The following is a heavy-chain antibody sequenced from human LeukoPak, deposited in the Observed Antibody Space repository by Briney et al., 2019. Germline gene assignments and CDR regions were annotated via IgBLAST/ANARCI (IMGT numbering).Heavy chain of an antibody. J-gene: IGHJ3*02. D-gene: IGHD3-22*01. CDR2: INPNSGGT. CDR1: GYTFTGYY. V-gene: IGHV1-2*02. CDR3: ARDRTYYYDSGGYYYCDAFDI. Sequence: ASVKVSCKASGYTFTGYYMHWVRQAPGQGLEWMGWINPNSGGTNYAQKFQGRVTMTRDTSISTAYMELSRLRSDDTAVYYCARDRTYYYDSGGYYYCDAFDIWGQGTMVTVSS.